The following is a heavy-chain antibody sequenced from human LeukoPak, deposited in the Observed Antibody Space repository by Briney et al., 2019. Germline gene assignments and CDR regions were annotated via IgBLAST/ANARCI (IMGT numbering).Heavy chain of an antibody. J-gene: IGHJ6*03. CDR3: ARDRVRIFGVVTNYYYYYMDV. V-gene: IGHV1-2*02. CDR2: INPNSGGT. CDR1: GYTFTGYY. D-gene: IGHD3-3*01. Sequence: ASVKVSCKGSGYTFTGYYMHWVRQAPGQGLEWMGWINPNSGGTNYAQKFQGRVTMTGDTSISTAYMELSRLRSDDTAVYYCARDRVRIFGVVTNYYYYYMDVWGKGTTVTVSS.